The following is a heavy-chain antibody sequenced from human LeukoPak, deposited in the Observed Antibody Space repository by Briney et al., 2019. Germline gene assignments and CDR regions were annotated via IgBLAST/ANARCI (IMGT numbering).Heavy chain of an antibody. CDR1: GGSISSYY. V-gene: IGHV4-59*12. D-gene: IGHD3-9*01. CDR2: IYYSVST. CDR3: ARDRRDYDILTGYYYFDY. Sequence: SETLSLTCTVSGGSISSYYWSWIRKPPGKGLWWIGYIYYSVSTNYNPSPKSRVTISVDTSTNQFSLKLSSVTAADTAVYYCARDRRDYDILTGYYYFDYWGQGTLVTVSS. J-gene: IGHJ4*02.